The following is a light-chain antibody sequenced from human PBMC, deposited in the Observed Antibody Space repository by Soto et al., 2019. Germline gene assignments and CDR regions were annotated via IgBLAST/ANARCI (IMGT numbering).Light chain of an antibody. CDR1: SSDVGGYNY. J-gene: IGLJ2*01. V-gene: IGLV2-11*01. Sequence: QSVLTQPRSVSGSPGQSVTISCTGASSDVGGYNYVSWYQQHPGNAPKLMIYDVSKRPSGVPDRFSGSKSGNTASLTISGLQAEDEADYYCCSYVGSSLFGGGTQLTVL. CDR3: CSYVGSSL. CDR2: DVS.